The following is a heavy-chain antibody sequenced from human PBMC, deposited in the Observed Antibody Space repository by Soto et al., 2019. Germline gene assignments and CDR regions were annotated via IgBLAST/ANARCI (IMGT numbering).Heavy chain of an antibody. CDR2: YSTYNGKT. Sequence: QVQLVQSGGEVKKPGASVKVSCRASGYTFTSYGIAWVRQAPGQGSERMGWYSTYNGKTHSAQKFQGRLVLTTDTATNTAYMELSSMTSVDTASYYCARRSVGPGSYMDVWGKGTSVTVSS. J-gene: IGHJ6*04. CDR3: ARRSVGPGSYMDV. V-gene: IGHV1-18*01. CDR1: GYTFTSYG. D-gene: IGHD6-25*01.